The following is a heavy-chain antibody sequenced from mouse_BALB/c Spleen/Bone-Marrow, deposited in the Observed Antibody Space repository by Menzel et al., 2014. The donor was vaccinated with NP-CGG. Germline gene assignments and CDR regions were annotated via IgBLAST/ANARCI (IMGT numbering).Heavy chain of an antibody. CDR2: INPDSYTI. CDR3: ARLGYYGGFAY. V-gene: IGHV4-1*02. J-gene: IGHJ3*01. Sequence: EVMLVESGGGLVQPGGSLKLSCAASGFDFSGFWMGWVRQAPGKGLEWIGEINPDSYTINYTPSLKDRFIISRDNAKNTLYLQMNKVRSEDTALYYCARLGYYGGFAYWGQGTLVTVSA. CDR1: GFDFSGFW. D-gene: IGHD2-3*01.